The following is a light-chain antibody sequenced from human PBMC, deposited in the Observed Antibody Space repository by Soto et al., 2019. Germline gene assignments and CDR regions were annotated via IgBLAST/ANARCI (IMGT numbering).Light chain of an antibody. CDR2: RAS. CDR3: QHYGAAPIT. Sequence: EIMLTQSRVTLSLTPGDRATLSCSASQSVGGNVAWDQQMPGQPPKLVIFRASSSATGIADKFSGSGSATDSTLTISRLEPADFTLYYCQHYGAAPITFGQGTRLEIK. J-gene: IGKJ5*01. V-gene: IGKV3-20*01. CDR1: QSVGGN.